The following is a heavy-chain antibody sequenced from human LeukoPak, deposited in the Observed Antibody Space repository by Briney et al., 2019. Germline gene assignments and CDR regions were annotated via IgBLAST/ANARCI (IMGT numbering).Heavy chain of an antibody. CDR2: ISSSGSTI. CDR1: GFTFSDYY. CDR3: ARVDFWSGYYSDY. Sequence: GGSLRLSCAASGFTFSDYYMSWIRQAPGKGLEWVSYISSSGSTIYYADSVKGRFTISRDNAKNPLYLQMNSLRAEDTAVYYCARVDFWSGYYSDYWGRGTLVTVSS. J-gene: IGHJ4*02. D-gene: IGHD3-3*01. V-gene: IGHV3-11*01.